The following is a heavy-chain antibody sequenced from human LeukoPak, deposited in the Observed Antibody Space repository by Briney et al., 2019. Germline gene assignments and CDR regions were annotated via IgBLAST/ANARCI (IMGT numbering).Heavy chain of an antibody. Sequence: PGRSLRLSCAASGFTFSSYAMSWVRQAPGKGLEWVSAISGSGGSTYYADSVKGRFTISRDNSKNTLYLQMNSLRAEDTAVYYCAKVLFQYLAGYYGMDVWGQGTTVTVSS. CDR3: AKVLFQYLAGYYGMDV. CDR2: ISGSGGST. V-gene: IGHV3-23*01. CDR1: GFTFSSYA. J-gene: IGHJ6*02. D-gene: IGHD4-11*01.